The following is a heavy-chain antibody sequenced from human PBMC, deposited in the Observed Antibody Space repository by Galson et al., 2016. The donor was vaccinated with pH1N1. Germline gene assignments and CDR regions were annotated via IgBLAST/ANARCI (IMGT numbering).Heavy chain of an antibody. CDR2: IIPIFGTT. V-gene: IGHV1-69*05. CDR1: GGTFSSFP. D-gene: IGHD4-11*01. Sequence: SVKVSCKASGGTFSSFPISWVRQAPGQGLEWMGQIIPIFGTTNYAQKFQGRVTITTDESTSTVHMELSSLRSEDSGIYYCARGQASVSTSYYYGMDVWGQGTTVTVSS. J-gene: IGHJ6*02. CDR3: ARGQASVSTSYYYGMDV.